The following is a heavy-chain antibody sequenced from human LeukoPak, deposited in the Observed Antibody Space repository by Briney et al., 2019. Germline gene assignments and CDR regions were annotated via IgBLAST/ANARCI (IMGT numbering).Heavy chain of an antibody. CDR1: GGSISSGGYY. CDR2: IYYSGST. Sequence: PSQTLSLTCTVSGGSISSGGYYWNWIRQHPGKGLEWIGYIYYSGSTYYNPSLKSRVTISVDTSKNQFSLKLSSVTAADTAVYYCARDRSSSGMDVWGQGTTVTVSS. V-gene: IGHV4-31*03. D-gene: IGHD6-6*01. CDR3: ARDRSSSGMDV. J-gene: IGHJ6*02.